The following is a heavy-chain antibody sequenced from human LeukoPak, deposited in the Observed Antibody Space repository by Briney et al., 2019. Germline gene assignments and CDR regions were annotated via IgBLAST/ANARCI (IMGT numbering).Heavy chain of an antibody. J-gene: IGHJ6*02. CDR3: TRLPYDSSGYYLNYYGMYV. CDR1: GFTFCGLV. D-gene: IGHD3-22*01. Sequence: PGGSLRLSCAASGFTFCGLVMHCVRQASGKRLGWVGRFRSKANSYATAYAASVKGRFTNSRDDSKHTAYLQMNSLKTEDTAVYYCTRLPYDSSGYYLNYYGMYVWGQGTTVTVSS. V-gene: IGHV3-73*01. CDR2: FRSKANSYAT.